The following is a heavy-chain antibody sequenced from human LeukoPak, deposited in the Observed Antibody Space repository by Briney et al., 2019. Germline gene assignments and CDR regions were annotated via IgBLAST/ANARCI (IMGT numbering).Heavy chain of an antibody. Sequence: SGGSLRLSCAASGFTFSSYAMHWVRQAPGKGLEWVSGISWNSGSIGYADSVKGRFTISRDNAKNSLYLQMNSLRAEDTALYYCAKDSKQWHKALTGWFDPWGQGTLVTVSS. V-gene: IGHV3-9*01. CDR2: ISWNSGSI. D-gene: IGHD6-19*01. J-gene: IGHJ5*02. CDR3: AKDSKQWHKALTGWFDP. CDR1: GFTFSSYA.